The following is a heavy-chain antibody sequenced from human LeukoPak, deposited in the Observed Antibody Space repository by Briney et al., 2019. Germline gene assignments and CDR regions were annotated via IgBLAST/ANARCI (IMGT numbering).Heavy chain of an antibody. Sequence: GGSLRLSCAASGFTFSSYGMHWFRQAPGRGLEWVAFIRYDGSNKYYADSVKGRFSISRDNSKNTLYLQMNSLRAEDTAVYYCAKEASIASGYWGQGTLVTVSS. D-gene: IGHD2-21*01. CDR3: AKEASIASGY. CDR2: IRYDGSNK. CDR1: GFTFSSYG. J-gene: IGHJ4*02. V-gene: IGHV3-30*02.